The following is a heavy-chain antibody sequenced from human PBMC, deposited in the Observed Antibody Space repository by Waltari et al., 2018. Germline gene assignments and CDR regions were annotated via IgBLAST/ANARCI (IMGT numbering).Heavy chain of an antibody. CDR2: IYPGDSDT. D-gene: IGHD6-6*01. CDR1: GYSFTSYW. J-gene: IGHJ4*02. CDR3: ARWPRESIAARPDGFDY. V-gene: IGHV5-51*01. Sequence: EVQLVQSGAEVKKPGESLKISCKGSGYSFTSYWTGWVRQMPGKGLEWMGVIYPGDSDTRYSPSFQGQVTISADKSISTAYLQWSSLKASDTAMYYCARWPRESIAARPDGFDYWGQGTLVTVSS.